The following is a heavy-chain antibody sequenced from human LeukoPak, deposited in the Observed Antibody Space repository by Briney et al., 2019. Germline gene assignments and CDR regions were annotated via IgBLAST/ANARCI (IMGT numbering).Heavy chain of an antibody. D-gene: IGHD6-19*01. CDR3: ARGGGWYAGY. V-gene: IGHV4-59*01. CDR1: GGSISSYY. CDR2: IYYSGST. J-gene: IGHJ4*02. Sequence: ETLSLTCPVSGGSISSYYWSWIRQPPGKGLEWIGYIYYSGSTNYNPSLKSRVTISVDTSKNQFSLKLSSVTAADTAVYYCARGGGWYAGYWGQGTLVTVSS.